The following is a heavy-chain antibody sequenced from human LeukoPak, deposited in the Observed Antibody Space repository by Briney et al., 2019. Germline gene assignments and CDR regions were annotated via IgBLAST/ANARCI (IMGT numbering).Heavy chain of an antibody. V-gene: IGHV3-66*01. Sequence: GGSLRLSCAASGFTVSSNYMSWVRQAPGKGLEWVSVIYSGGSTYYADSVKGRFTISRDNSKNTLYLQMNSLRAEDTAVYYCARDDDYYDSSGYFVYWGQGTLVTVSS. CDR2: IYSGGST. CDR3: ARDDDYYDSSGYFVY. CDR1: GFTVSSNY. D-gene: IGHD3-22*01. J-gene: IGHJ4*02.